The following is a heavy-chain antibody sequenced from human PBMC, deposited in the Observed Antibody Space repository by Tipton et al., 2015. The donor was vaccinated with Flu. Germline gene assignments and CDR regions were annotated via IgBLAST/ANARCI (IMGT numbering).Heavy chain of an antibody. CDR2: IFHSGST. CDR3: ARVSPGGESWFDP. J-gene: IGHJ5*02. Sequence: TLSLTCSVSGDSMTSSRYYWGWIRQPPGKGLEWIGSIFHSGSTYYNPSLKSRVTISVDTSKNQFSLKLISVTAADTAVYYCARVSPGGESWFDPWGQGTLVTVSS. D-gene: IGHD2-2*01. V-gene: IGHV4-39*07. CDR1: GDSMTSSRYY.